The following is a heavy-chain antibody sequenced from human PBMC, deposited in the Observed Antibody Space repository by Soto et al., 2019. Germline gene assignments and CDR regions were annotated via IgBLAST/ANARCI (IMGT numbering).Heavy chain of an antibody. D-gene: IGHD6-13*01. CDR1: GYSFSSHA. CDR2: IIPVFGTP. V-gene: IGHV1-69*06. J-gene: IGHJ4*02. CDR3: ARGGALSTSWYWGDGLDS. Sequence: AASVKVSCKASGYSFSSHAITWVRQAPGQGLEWMGGIIPVFGTPTYAQKFQGRLTISADKSTNTSSLELRSLRSEDTAVYYCARGGALSTSWYWGDGLDSWGQGTQVTVSS.